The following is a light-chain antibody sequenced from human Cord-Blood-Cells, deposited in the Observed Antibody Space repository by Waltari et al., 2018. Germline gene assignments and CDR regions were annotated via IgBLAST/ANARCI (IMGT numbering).Light chain of an antibody. CDR2: EGS. CDR3: CSYAGVWV. V-gene: IGLV2-23*01. J-gene: IGLJ3*02. CDR1: SSDVGRYNL. Sequence: QSALTQPAPVSGSPRQSITISCTGTSSDVGRYNLVSWYQQHSGKVHKPMFYEGSQWPSGVANLVSGSQSGNTASLTISGLQAEDEADYYCCSYAGVWVFGGGTKLTVL.